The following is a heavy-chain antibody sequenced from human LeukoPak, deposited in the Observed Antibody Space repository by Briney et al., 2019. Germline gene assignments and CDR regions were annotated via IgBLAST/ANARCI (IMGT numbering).Heavy chain of an antibody. D-gene: IGHD2-2*01. V-gene: IGHV3-30-3*01. CDR3: ARGVVPAACFDY. CDR2: ISYGGSNK. Sequence: GRSLRLSCAASGFTFSSYAMHWVRQAPGKGLEWVAVISYGGSNKYYADSVKGRFTISRDNSKNTLYLQMNSLRAEDTAVYYCARGVVPAACFDYWGQGTLVTASS. J-gene: IGHJ4*02. CDR1: GFTFSSYA.